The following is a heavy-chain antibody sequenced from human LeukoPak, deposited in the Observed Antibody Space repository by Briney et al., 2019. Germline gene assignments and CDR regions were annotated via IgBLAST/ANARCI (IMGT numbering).Heavy chain of an antibody. CDR3: ARVYDGAPY. CDR2: INSDGSST. Sequence: GESRRPSWPAARFTLSSYWMDWVRHAPRRVLGWVSRINSDGSSTSYADSVKGRFTISRDNAKNTLYLQMNSLRAEDTAVYYCARVYDGAPYWGQGTLVTVPS. D-gene: IGHD2-8*01. V-gene: IGHV3-74*01. CDR1: RFTLSSYW. J-gene: IGHJ4*02.